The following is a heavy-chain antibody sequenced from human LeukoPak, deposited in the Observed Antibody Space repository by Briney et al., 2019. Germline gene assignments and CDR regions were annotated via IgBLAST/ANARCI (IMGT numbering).Heavy chain of an antibody. CDR2: INPNSGGT. V-gene: IGHV1-2*06. Sequence: GASVKVSCKASGYTFTGYYMHWVGHAPGQGLEWMGRINPNSGGTNYAQKFQGRVTITRDTPISTACTGLSRLRSDDTAVYYCAREPDFDYWGQGTLVTVSS. J-gene: IGHJ4*02. CDR1: GYTFTGYY. CDR3: AREPDFDY.